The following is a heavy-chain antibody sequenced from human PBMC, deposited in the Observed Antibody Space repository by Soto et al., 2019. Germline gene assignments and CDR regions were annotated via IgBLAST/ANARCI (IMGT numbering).Heavy chain of an antibody. CDR1: GFTFGDYW. V-gene: IGHV3-7*01. CDR2: IKQDGSEK. J-gene: IGHJ4*02. Sequence: GGSLRLSCAASGFTFGDYWMNWVRQAPGKGLEWVANIKQDGSEKSFVDSVKGRFTISRDNAKNALYLQMNSLRAEDTAVYYCARVRGVTMVREIISFLDNWGQGTLVTVSS. D-gene: IGHD3-10*01. CDR3: ARVRGVTMVREIISFLDN.